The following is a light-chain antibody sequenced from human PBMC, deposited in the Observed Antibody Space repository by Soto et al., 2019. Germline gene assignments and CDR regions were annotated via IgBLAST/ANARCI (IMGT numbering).Light chain of an antibody. V-gene: IGLV1-47*02. CDR3: VAWDDSLSGRV. Sequence: QSVLTQPPSASGTPGQRVTISCSGSGSNIGSHDVYWYQHLPGTAPKVLIYRNDQRPSGVPDRFSASRSGTSASLAISGLRSEDEADYYCVAWDDSLSGRVFGGGTKFTVL. CDR2: RND. CDR1: GSNIGSHD. J-gene: IGLJ3*02.